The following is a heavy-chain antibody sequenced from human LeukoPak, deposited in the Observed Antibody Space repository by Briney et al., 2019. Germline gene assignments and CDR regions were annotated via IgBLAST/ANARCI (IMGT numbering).Heavy chain of an antibody. CDR2: ISGSGGST. V-gene: IGHV3-23*01. Sequence: PGGSLRLSCAASGFTFSTYAVSWVRQAPGKGLEWVSAISGSGGSTYYADFVKGRFTISRDNSKNTVYLQMTSLRAEDTAVYYCAKPAYYDSNGYYSPFDYWGQGTLVTVSS. CDR3: AKPAYYDSNGYYSPFDY. J-gene: IGHJ4*02. D-gene: IGHD3-22*01. CDR1: GFTFSTYA.